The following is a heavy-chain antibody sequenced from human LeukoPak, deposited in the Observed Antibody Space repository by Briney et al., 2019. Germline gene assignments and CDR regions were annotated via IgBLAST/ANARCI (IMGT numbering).Heavy chain of an antibody. CDR3: ARQVLVVVPAAMQALDD. V-gene: IGHV4-39*01. D-gene: IGHD2-2*01. Sequence: SETLSLTCTVSGGSISSSSYYWGWIRQPPGKGLEWIGSIYHSGSTYYNPSLKSRVTISGDTSKNQFSLQLSSVTAADTAVYYCARQVLVVVPAAMQALDDWGQGPLVTVSS. CDR2: IYHSGST. CDR1: GGSISSSSYY. J-gene: IGHJ4*02.